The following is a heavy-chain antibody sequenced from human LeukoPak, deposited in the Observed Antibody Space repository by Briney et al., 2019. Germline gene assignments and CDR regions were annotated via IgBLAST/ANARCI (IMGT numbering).Heavy chain of an antibody. CDR1: GFTFSSYA. D-gene: IGHD2-8*01. J-gene: IGHJ6*03. CDR2: MSGSGGST. CDR3: ARAASAIMFYYYYMDV. V-gene: IGHV3-23*01. Sequence: GGSLRLSCAASGFTFSSYAMSWVRQAPGKGLEWVSAMSGSGGSTYYADSVKGRFTISRDNAKNSLYLQMNSLRAEDTAVYYCARAASAIMFYYYYMDVWGKGTTVTVSS.